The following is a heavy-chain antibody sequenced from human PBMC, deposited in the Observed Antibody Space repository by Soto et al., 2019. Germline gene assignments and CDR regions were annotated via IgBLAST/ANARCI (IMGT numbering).Heavy chain of an antibody. Sequence: GESLKISCKGSGYSFTSYWIGWVRQMPGKGLEWTGIIYPGDSDTRYSPSFQGQVTISADKSISTAYLQWSSLKASDTAMYYCARLEYSSSYYYYNGMDVWGQGTTVTVSS. CDR1: GYSFTSYW. D-gene: IGHD6-6*01. V-gene: IGHV5-51*01. CDR2: IYPGDSDT. J-gene: IGHJ6*02. CDR3: ARLEYSSSYYYYNGMDV.